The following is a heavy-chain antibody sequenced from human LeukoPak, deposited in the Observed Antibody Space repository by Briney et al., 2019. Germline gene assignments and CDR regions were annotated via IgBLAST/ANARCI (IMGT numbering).Heavy chain of an antibody. D-gene: IGHD6-13*01. CDR3: ARVSFDRQLVHY. V-gene: IGHV3-7*01. Sequence: PGGSLRLSCAASGFTFSRFWMSWVRQAPGKGLEWVANIKQDGSEKYYVDSVKGRFTISRDNAKNSLYLQMNSLRAEDTAVYYCARVSFDRQLVHYWGQGTLVTVSS. CDR1: GFTFSRFW. CDR2: IKQDGSEK. J-gene: IGHJ4*02.